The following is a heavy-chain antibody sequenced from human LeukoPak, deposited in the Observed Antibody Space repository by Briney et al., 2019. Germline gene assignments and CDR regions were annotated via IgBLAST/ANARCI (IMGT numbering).Heavy chain of an antibody. V-gene: IGHV3-23*01. D-gene: IGHD5-12*01. Sequence: GGSLRLSCAASGFTFSSHGMNWVRQAPGKGLEWVSGISPSGGITYYTDSVKGRFTISRDNSKNTVSLQMNNVRAEDTAVYYCAKDGAWLRFDDWGQGTLVTVSS. CDR2: ISPSGGIT. CDR1: GFTFSSHG. J-gene: IGHJ4*02. CDR3: AKDGAWLRFDD.